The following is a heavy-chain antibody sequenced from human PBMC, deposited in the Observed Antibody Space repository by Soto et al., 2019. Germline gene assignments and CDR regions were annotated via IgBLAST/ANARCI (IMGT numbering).Heavy chain of an antibody. J-gene: IGHJ3*02. Sequence: SETLSLTCTVSGGSISSYYWSWIRQPPGKGLEWIGYIYYSGSTNYNPSLKSRVTISVDTSKNQFSLKLGSVTAADTAVYYCAKGGSGSYSNAFDIWAQGTMVTVSS. CDR3: AKGGSGSYSNAFDI. CDR2: IYYSGST. CDR1: GGSISSYY. D-gene: IGHD3-10*01. V-gene: IGHV4-59*08.